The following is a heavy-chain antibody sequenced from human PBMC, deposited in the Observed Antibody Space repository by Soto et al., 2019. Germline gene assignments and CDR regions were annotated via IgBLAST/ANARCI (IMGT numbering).Heavy chain of an antibody. CDR1: GSSVSSNNLY. V-gene: IGHV4-61*01. Sequence: QVQLQQSGPGLVKPSETLSLTCTVSGSSVSSNNLYWHWIRQPPGRGLEWIGYVYYSGSTRSNPSLTRRVSMSVDTSKNQFSLRLSSVTTADTAVYYCAKETDDAGFVDYWGQGTLVTVS. CDR3: AKETDDAGFVDY. CDR2: VYYSGST. J-gene: IGHJ4*02. D-gene: IGHD3-10*01.